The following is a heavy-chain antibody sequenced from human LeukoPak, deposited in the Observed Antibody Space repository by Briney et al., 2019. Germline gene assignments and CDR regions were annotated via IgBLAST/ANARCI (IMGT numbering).Heavy chain of an antibody. CDR3: ARGGGYCSSTSCYADV. J-gene: IGHJ4*02. V-gene: IGHV3-64*01. Sequence: GGSLRLSCVASGFTFSSYAMHWVRQAPGKGLEYVSAISSNGGSTYYANSVKGRFTISRDNSKNTLYLQMGSLRAEDMAVYYCARGGGYCSSTSCYADVWGQGTLVTVSS. D-gene: IGHD2-2*03. CDR1: GFTFSSYA. CDR2: ISSNGGST.